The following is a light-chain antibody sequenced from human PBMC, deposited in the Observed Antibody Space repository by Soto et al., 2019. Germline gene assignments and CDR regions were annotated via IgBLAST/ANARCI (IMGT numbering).Light chain of an antibody. J-gene: IGKJ1*01. CDR1: QDIRSW. V-gene: IGKV1-5*01. CDR2: AAT. Sequence: DFRMTQSPSYVSATVGARVSITYGASQDIRSWLAWYQQRPGKAPKLLIYAATILESGVQSRLSGSGSGTEFTLTIRSLQPDEFATYDCQQYNNYAPTWTFGRGTEVDIK. CDR3: QQYNNYAPTWT.